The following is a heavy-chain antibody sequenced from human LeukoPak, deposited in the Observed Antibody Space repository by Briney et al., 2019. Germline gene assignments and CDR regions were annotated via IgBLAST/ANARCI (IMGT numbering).Heavy chain of an antibody. Sequence: PGGSLRLSCAASGFTFSSYSMNWVRQAPGKGLEWVSSITSSSSYIYYADSVKGRFAISRDNAKNSLYLQMNSLRAEDTAVYYCARESYYYDSSGEQSQNWFDPWGQGTLVTVSS. CDR1: GFTFSSYS. CDR3: ARESYYYDSSGEQSQNWFDP. D-gene: IGHD3-22*01. CDR2: ITSSSSYI. J-gene: IGHJ5*02. V-gene: IGHV3-21*01.